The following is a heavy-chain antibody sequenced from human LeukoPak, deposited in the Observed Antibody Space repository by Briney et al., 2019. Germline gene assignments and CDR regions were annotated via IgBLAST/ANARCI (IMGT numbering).Heavy chain of an antibody. CDR2: INHSGST. CDR3: ARGSGAFDI. CDR1: GGSFSGFY. V-gene: IGHV4-34*01. Sequence: SETLSLTCAVYGGSFSGFYWSWIRQPPGKGLEWIGEINHSGSTNYNPSLKSRVTISVDTSKNQFSLNLRSVTAADTAVYYCARGSGAFDIWGQGTMVTVSS. J-gene: IGHJ3*02.